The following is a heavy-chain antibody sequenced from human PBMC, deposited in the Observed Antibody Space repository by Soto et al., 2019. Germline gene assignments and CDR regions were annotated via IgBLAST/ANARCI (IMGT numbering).Heavy chain of an antibody. Sequence: GGSLRLSCAASGFTFSSYAMSWVRQAPGKGLEWVSAISGSGGSTYYADSVKGRFTISRDNSKNTLYLQMNSLRAEDTAVYYCAKDLRRDIVVVVAAITNWFDPWGQGTLVTVSS. D-gene: IGHD2-15*01. V-gene: IGHV3-23*01. CDR2: ISGSGGST. CDR1: GFTFSSYA. CDR3: AKDLRRDIVVVVAAITNWFDP. J-gene: IGHJ5*02.